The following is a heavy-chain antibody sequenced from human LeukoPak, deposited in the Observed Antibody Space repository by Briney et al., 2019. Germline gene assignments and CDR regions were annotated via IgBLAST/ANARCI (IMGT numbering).Heavy chain of an antibody. CDR3: AREVVPAATHYYYYGVDV. Sequence: PSQTLSLTCTVSGGSISSGSYYWRWLRQPAGKGLEWIVRIYTSGSTNYNPSLKSRTTISVDTSKNQFSLKLSSVTAADTAVYYCAREVVPAATHYYYYGVDVGRRGTTATVS. J-gene: IGHJ6*02. CDR2: IYTSGST. CDR1: GGSISSGSYY. D-gene: IGHD2-2*01. V-gene: IGHV4-61*02.